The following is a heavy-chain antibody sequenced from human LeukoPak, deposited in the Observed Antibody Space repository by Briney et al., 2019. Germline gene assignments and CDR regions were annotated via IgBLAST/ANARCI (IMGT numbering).Heavy chain of an antibody. Sequence: GGSLRLSCAASGFTFDDYAMHWVRQAPGKGLEWVSGISWNSGSIGHADSVKGRFTISRDNAKNSLYLQMNSLRAEDMALYYCARDYYDSSGYYYEAAFDIWGQGTMVTVSS. CDR3: ARDYYDSSGYYYEAAFDI. J-gene: IGHJ3*02. CDR1: GFTFDDYA. D-gene: IGHD3-22*01. CDR2: ISWNSGSI. V-gene: IGHV3-9*03.